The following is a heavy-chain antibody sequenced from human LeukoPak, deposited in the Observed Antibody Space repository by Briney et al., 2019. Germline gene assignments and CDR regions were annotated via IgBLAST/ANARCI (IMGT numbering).Heavy chain of an antibody. CDR1: GGSISNSY. Sequence: SETLSLTCTVSGGSISNSYWTWIRQSPGTGLEYIAYVHDSGRTNYNPSLKSRATISIDTTNNQISLRLTSVTTADTAVYYCAKTQLLDEDFFNFWGQGTTVTVSS. CDR3: AKTQLLDEDFFNF. V-gene: IGHV4-59*01. D-gene: IGHD1-1*01. J-gene: IGHJ3*01. CDR2: VHDSGRT.